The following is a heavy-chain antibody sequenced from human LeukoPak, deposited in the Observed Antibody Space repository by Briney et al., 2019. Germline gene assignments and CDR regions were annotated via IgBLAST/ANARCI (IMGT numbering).Heavy chain of an antibody. CDR3: ARGRYGDYPFLSY. CDR2: IYSGGST. CDR1: GFTVSSNY. Sequence: PGGSLRLSCAASGFTVSSNYMSWVRQAPGKGLEWVSVIYSGGSTYYADSVKGRFTISRDNSKNTPYLQMSSLRAEDTAVYYCARGRYGDYPFLSYWGQGTLVTVSS. D-gene: IGHD4-17*01. V-gene: IGHV3-66*01. J-gene: IGHJ4*02.